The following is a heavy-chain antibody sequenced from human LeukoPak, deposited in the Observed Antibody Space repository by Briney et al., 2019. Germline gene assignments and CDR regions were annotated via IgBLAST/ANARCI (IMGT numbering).Heavy chain of an antibody. D-gene: IGHD2-15*01. CDR1: GYTFTGYY. V-gene: IGHV1-2*02. CDR2: INPNSGGT. CDR3: ARDRGLVVAAYNFDY. Sequence: ASVKVFCKASGYTFTGYYMHWVRQAPGQGLEWMRWINPNSGGTNYAQKFQGRVTMTRDTSISAAYMELSRLRSDDTAVYYCARDRGLVVAAYNFDYWGQGTLVTVSS. J-gene: IGHJ4*02.